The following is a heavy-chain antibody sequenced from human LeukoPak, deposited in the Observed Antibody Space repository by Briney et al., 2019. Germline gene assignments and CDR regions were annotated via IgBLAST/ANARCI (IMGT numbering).Heavy chain of an antibody. CDR2: ISSSGSTI. V-gene: IGHV3-48*03. CDR1: GFTFSSYE. D-gene: IGHD3-3*01. J-gene: IGHJ4*02. CDR3: ARDSYDFWSGYREAHPYYFDY. Sequence: PGGSLRLSCAASGFTFSSYEMNWVRQAPGKGLEWVSYISSSGSTIYYADSVKGRFTISRDNSKNTLYLQMNSLRAEDTAVYYCARDSYDFWSGYREAHPYYFDYWGQGTLVTVSS.